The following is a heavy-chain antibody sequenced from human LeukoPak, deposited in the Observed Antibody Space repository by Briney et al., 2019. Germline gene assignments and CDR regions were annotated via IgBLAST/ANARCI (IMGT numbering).Heavy chain of an antibody. D-gene: IGHD2-2*01. V-gene: IGHV1-18*01. CDR2: ISAYNGNT. CDR1: GYTLTSYG. Sequence: ASVKVSCKASGYTLTSYGISWVRQAPGQGLEGMGWISAYNGNTNYAQKLQGGVTMTTDTSTSTAYMELRSLRSDDTAVYYCASKAGYCSSTSCYGGHHAFDIWGQGTMVTVSS. J-gene: IGHJ3*02. CDR3: ASKAGYCSSTSCYGGHHAFDI.